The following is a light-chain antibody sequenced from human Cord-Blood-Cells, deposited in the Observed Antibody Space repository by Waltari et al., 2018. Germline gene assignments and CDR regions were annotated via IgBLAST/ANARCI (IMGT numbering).Light chain of an antibody. CDR2: EGR. J-gene: IGLJ2*01. CDR1: SSYAGRYHL. CDR3: CSYAGSSTVV. V-gene: IGLV2-23*01. Sequence: QSALTQPASVSGSPGQSITISRTRTSSYAGRYHLVSWYQQHPGKAPKLMVYEGRKRPSGVSNRFSGSKSGNTASLTISGLQAEDEADYYCCSYAGSSTVVFGGGTKLTVL.